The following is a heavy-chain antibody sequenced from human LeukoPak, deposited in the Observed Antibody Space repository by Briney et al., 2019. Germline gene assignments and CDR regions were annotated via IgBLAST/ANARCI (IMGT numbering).Heavy chain of an antibody. J-gene: IGHJ4*02. CDR3: AIGVVITTAFDN. Sequence: GGSLRLSCAASGFTFNNYWMHWVRQAPGKGLVWVSGINSDGSSATYADSVRGRFTISRDNAKNTLYLEMNSLRAEDMAVYYCAIGVVITTAFDNWGQGTLVTVSS. CDR1: GFTFNNYW. V-gene: IGHV3-74*01. CDR2: INSDGSSA. D-gene: IGHD3-22*01.